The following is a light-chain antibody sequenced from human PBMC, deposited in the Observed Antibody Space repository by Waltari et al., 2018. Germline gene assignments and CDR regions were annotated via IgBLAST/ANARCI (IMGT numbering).Light chain of an antibody. CDR3: AAWDDRLFGPV. V-gene: IGLV1-44*01. CDR2: GND. Sequence: QSALTQPPSTSGTPGQRVTISCSGRNSNIRVTTCTWYQVLPGTAPNLLISGNDQRPSGVPARFSASKSGSSASLAISGLQSEDEADYYCAAWDDRLFGPVFGTGTEVTVL. J-gene: IGLJ1*01. CDR1: NSNIRVTT.